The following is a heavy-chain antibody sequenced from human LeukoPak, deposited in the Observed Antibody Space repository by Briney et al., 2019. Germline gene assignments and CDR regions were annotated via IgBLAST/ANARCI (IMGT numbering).Heavy chain of an antibody. CDR3: ARDGGDSSGWYYFDY. D-gene: IGHD6-19*01. CDR1: GYTFTSYA. V-gene: IGHV1-69*05. Sequence: SVKVSCKASGYTFTSYAISWVRQAPGQGLEWMGGIIPIFGTANYAQKFQGRVTITTDESTSTAYMELSSLRSEDTAVYYCARDGGDSSGWYYFDYWGQGTLVTVSS. CDR2: IIPIFGTA. J-gene: IGHJ4*02.